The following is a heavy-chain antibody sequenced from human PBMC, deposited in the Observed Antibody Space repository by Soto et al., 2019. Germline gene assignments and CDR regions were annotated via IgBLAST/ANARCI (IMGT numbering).Heavy chain of an antibody. D-gene: IGHD2-2*01. Sequence: SQTLSLTCVISGDSVSSNSAAWNWIRQSPSRGLEWLGRTYYRSKWYNDYAVSVKSRITINPDTSKNQFSLQLNSVIPEDTAVYYCARDHARIGDCSSTSCYEGYYYYGMDVWGQGTTVTVSS. J-gene: IGHJ6*02. CDR3: ARDHARIGDCSSTSCYEGYYYYGMDV. V-gene: IGHV6-1*01. CDR1: GDSVSSNSAA. CDR2: TYYRSKWYN.